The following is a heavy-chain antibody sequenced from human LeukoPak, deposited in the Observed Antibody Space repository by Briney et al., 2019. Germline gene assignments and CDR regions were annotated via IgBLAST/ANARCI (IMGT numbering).Heavy chain of an antibody. CDR2: IRSKAYGGTT. V-gene: IGHV3-49*04. J-gene: IGHJ4*02. D-gene: IGHD2-2*01. CDR3: TREYCSSTSCKYYFDY. Sequence: PGGSLRLSCTASGFTFSSYDMNWVRQAPGKGLEWVGFIRSKAYGGTTEYAASVKGRFTISRDDSKSIAYLQMNSLKTEDTAVYYCTREYCSSTSCKYYFDYWGQGTLVTVSS. CDR1: GFTFSSYD.